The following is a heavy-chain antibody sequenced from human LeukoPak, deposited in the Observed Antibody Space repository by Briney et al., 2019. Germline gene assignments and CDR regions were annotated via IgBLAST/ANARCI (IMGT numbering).Heavy chain of an antibody. CDR2: IYYSGST. Sequence: KASETLSLTCTVSGGSISSYYWSWIRQPPGKGLEWIGYIYYSGSTNYNPSLKSRVTISVDTSKNQFSLKLSSVTAADTAVYYCARSNPIAAAGRFDYWGQGTLVTVSS. D-gene: IGHD6-13*01. V-gene: IGHV4-59*01. J-gene: IGHJ4*02. CDR1: GGSISSYY. CDR3: ARSNPIAAAGRFDY.